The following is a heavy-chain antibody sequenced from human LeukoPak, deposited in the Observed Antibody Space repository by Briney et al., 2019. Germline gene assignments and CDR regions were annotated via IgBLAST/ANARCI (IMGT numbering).Heavy chain of an antibody. CDR2: ISGSGGST. D-gene: IGHD2-2*01. CDR3: ANEGLPAAISSWFDP. V-gene: IGHV3-23*01. J-gene: IGHJ5*02. CDR1: GFTISSCA. Sequence: PGGSLRPSCAASGFTISSCAMSWVRQAPGKGLEWVSAISGSGGSTYYADSGKGRFTISRENSKNTLYLQMNRLRAEDTAVYYCANEGLPAAISSWFDPWGQGTLVTVSS.